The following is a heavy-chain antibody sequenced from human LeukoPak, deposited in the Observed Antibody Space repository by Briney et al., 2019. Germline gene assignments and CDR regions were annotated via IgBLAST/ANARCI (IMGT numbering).Heavy chain of an antibody. CDR2: IYSGGST. Sequence: SGGSLRLSCAASGFTVSSNYMSWVRQAPGKGLEWVSVIYSGGSTYYAVSVKGGFTISRDNSKNTLYLQMNSLRTEDTAVYYCARDKGGRGYFDYWGQGTLVTVSS. J-gene: IGHJ4*02. V-gene: IGHV3-66*01. D-gene: IGHD3-16*01. CDR3: ARDKGGRGYFDY. CDR1: GFTVSSNY.